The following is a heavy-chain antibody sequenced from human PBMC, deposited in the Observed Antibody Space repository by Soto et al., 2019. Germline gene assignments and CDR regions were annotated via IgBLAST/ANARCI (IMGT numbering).Heavy chain of an antibody. CDR1: GFTFTSSA. J-gene: IGHJ5*02. V-gene: IGHV1-58*01. Sequence: ASVKVSCKASGFTFTSSAVQWVRQARGQRLEWIGWIVVGSGNTNYAQKFQERVTITRDMSTSTAYMELSSLRSEDTAVYYCAAGTGSTRYYDFWSGYYTDWFDPWGQGTLVTVSS. D-gene: IGHD3-3*01. CDR2: IVVGSGNT. CDR3: AAGTGSTRYYDFWSGYYTDWFDP.